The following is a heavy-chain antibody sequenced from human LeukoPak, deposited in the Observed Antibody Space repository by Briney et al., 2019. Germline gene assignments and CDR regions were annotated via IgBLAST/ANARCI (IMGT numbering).Heavy chain of an antibody. CDR1: GFTFSSYG. Sequence: GRSLRLSCAASGFTFSSYGMHWVRQAPGKGLEWVAVISYDGSNKYYADSVKGRFTISRDNSKNTLYLQMNSLRAEDTAVYYCAKDGLIAATTSYYGMDVWGQGTTVTVSS. CDR3: AKDGLIAATTSYYGMDV. CDR2: ISYDGSNK. J-gene: IGHJ6*02. D-gene: IGHD6-13*01. V-gene: IGHV3-30*18.